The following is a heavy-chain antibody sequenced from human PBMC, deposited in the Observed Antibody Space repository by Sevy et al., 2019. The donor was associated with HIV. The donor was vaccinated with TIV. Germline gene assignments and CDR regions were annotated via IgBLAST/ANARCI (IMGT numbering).Heavy chain of an antibody. Sequence: GGSLRLSCAASGFTFDDYAMHWVRQAPGKGLEWVSGISWNSGSIGYADSVKGRFTISRDNAKNSLYLQMNSLRAEDTALYYCAKALVPYYYYGMDVWGQGTTVTVSS. CDR1: GFTFDDYA. D-gene: IGHD6-13*01. V-gene: IGHV3-9*01. CDR2: ISWNSGSI. J-gene: IGHJ6*02. CDR3: AKALVPYYYYGMDV.